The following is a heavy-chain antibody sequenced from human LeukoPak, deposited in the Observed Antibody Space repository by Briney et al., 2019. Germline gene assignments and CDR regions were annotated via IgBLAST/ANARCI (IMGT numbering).Heavy chain of an antibody. D-gene: IGHD3-16*01. CDR1: GGSISSYY. CDR3: ARNDLDC. J-gene: IGHJ4*02. V-gene: IGHV4-4*07. Sequence: SETLSLTCTVSGGSISSYYWSWVRQPAGKGLEWIGRIYISGITNYSPSLKSRLTMSLGTSKNQFSLNLSSVTAADTAMYYCARNDLDCWGRGTLVTVSS. CDR2: IYISGIT.